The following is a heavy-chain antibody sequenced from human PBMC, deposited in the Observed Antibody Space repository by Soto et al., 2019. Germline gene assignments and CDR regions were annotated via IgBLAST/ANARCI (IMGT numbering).Heavy chain of an antibody. Sequence: VASVKVSFKASGYTFTSYYMHWVRQAPGQGLEWMGIINPSGGSTNYAQKFQGRVTMTRDTSTSTVYMELTSLRSEDTAMFYCARGGSMVVMTDGFDFWGQGTLVTVSS. D-gene: IGHD2-21*02. CDR2: INPSGGST. J-gene: IGHJ4*02. CDR3: ARGGSMVVMTDGFDF. CDR1: GYTFTSYY. V-gene: IGHV1-46*01.